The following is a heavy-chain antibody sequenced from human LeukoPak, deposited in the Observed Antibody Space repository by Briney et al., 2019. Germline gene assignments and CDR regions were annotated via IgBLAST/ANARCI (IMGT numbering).Heavy chain of an antibody. V-gene: IGHV3-23*01. D-gene: IGHD3-22*01. CDR1: GFTFSDYA. J-gene: IGHJ4*02. CDR3: AKGSSYYYDSSGYYGH. Sequence: GGSLRLSCVVSGFTFSDYAMSWVRQAPGKGLEWVSAISGSGGSTYYADSVKGRFTISRDNSKNTLYLQMNSLRAEDTAVYYCAKGSSYYYDSSGYYGHWGQGTLVTVSS. CDR2: ISGSGGST.